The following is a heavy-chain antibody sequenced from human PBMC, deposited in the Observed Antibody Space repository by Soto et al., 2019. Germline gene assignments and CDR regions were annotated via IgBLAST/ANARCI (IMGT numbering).Heavy chain of an antibody. V-gene: IGHV3-23*01. D-gene: IGHD3-3*01. Sequence: EVRLLESGGGLGQPGGSLRLSCEASGFTFSSYVMSWVRQAPGKGLEWVSAIGGSGGSTYYGDSVKGRFTISRDNSKNTLYLQMNSLRAEDTAVYYCAKGGLRFVEWLLFADPWGQGTLVTVSS. CDR1: GFTFSSYV. CDR2: IGGSGGST. J-gene: IGHJ5*02. CDR3: AKGGLRFVEWLLFADP.